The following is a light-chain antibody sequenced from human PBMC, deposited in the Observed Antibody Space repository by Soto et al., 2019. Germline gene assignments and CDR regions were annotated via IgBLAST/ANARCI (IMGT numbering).Light chain of an antibody. Sequence: QSALTQPPSVSGSPGQSVTISCTGTSTDFVSYNRVSWYQQPPGTAPKLIIYEASNRPSGVPDRFSGSKSGNTASLTISGLQGADEADYYCSLNTSENTYVFGTGTKLTVL. V-gene: IGLV2-18*01. CDR1: STDFVSYNR. J-gene: IGLJ1*01. CDR3: SLNTSENTYV. CDR2: EAS.